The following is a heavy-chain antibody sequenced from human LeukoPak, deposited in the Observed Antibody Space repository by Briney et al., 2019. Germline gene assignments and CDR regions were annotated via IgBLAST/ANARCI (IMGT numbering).Heavy chain of an antibody. CDR1: GGSTSFYY. Sequence: SETLSLTCTVSGGSTSFYYWSWIRQPPGRGLEWIGYIYYSGNTNYNPSLKSPVSISIDTSKNQFSLKLNSVTAADTAVYYCAGGPTRYYFDYWGQGILVTVSS. D-gene: IGHD1/OR15-1a*01. CDR3: AGGPTRYYFDY. V-gene: IGHV4-59*01. CDR2: IYYSGNT. J-gene: IGHJ4*02.